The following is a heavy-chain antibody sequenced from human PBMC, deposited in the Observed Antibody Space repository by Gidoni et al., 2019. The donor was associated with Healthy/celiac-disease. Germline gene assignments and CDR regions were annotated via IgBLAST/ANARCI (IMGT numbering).Heavy chain of an antibody. D-gene: IGHD2-15*01. V-gene: IGHV4-61*01. CDR2: IYYSGST. CDR3: ARDCSGGSCTRDY. CDR1: GGSVSSGSYY. J-gene: IGHJ4*02. Sequence: QVQLQESGPGLVKPSETLSLTCTVSGGSVSSGSYYWSWIRQPPGKGLEWIGYIYYSGSTNYNPSLKSRVTISVDTSKNQFSLKLSSVTAADTAVYYCARDCSGGSCTRDYWGQGTLVTVSS.